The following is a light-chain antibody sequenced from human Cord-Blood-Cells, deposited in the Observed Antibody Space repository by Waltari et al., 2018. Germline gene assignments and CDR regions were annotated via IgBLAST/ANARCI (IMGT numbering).Light chain of an antibody. CDR3: SSYTISSTYV. Sequence: QSALTQPASVSGSPGQSTTLSCTGTSRDVGGNNYVSWYQQHPGKSPKLMIYDVSNRPSGVSNRFYGSKACNTASLTISGLQAEDEADYYCSSYTISSTYVFGTGTKVTVL. CDR2: DVS. J-gene: IGLJ1*01. CDR1: SRDVGGNNY. V-gene: IGLV2-14*01.